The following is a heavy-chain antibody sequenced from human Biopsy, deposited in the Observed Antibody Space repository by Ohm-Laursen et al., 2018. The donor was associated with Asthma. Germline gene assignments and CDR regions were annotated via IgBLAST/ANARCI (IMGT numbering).Heavy chain of an antibody. CDR3: ARQRTSSGWYDF. J-gene: IGHJ5*01. D-gene: IGHD6-19*01. V-gene: IGHV4-59*01. Sequence: GTLSLTCSVSGDSMSKYYWSWIRQPPGRGLEWIGFAYYTGKTRYEPSLKSRVTISLDTSKKQFSLSIKSATAADTAVYYCARQRTSSGWYDFWGQGILVSVSS. CDR1: GDSMSKYY. CDR2: AYYTGKT.